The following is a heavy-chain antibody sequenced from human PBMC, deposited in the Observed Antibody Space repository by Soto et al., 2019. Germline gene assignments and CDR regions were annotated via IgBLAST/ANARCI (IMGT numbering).Heavy chain of an antibody. CDR3: VRDGTKTLRDWFDP. Sequence: SETLSLTCTVSGASISGFYWSWIRKSAGKGLEWIGRIYATGTTDYNPSLKSRVMMSVDTSKKQFSLKLRSVTAADTAVYYCVRDGTKTLRDWFDPWGQGISVTGLL. CDR1: GASISGFY. V-gene: IGHV4-4*07. CDR2: IYATGTT. D-gene: IGHD1-1*01. J-gene: IGHJ5*02.